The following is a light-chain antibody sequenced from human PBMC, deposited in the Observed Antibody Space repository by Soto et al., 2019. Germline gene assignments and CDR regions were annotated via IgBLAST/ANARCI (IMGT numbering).Light chain of an antibody. V-gene: IGKV3-20*01. Sequence: IVLTQSPGTLSLSPGERATLSCRASQSVSSSYLAWYQQKPGQAPRLLIYGASSRATGTPARCSGSCSRTYSTLTISILEAEVFALYYRQQYGSSPWTFGQGTKVDIK. CDR3: QQYGSSPWT. CDR1: QSVSSSY. CDR2: GAS. J-gene: IGKJ1*01.